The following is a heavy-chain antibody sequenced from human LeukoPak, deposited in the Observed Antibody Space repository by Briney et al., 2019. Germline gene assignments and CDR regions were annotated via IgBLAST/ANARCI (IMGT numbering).Heavy chain of an antibody. Sequence: ASVKVSCKASGYTFTNSYIHWVRQAPGQVLEWMGLINPDGGNTNYAQKLQGRVTMTTDTSTSTAYMELRSLRSDDTAVYYCARAPRYCSSTSCQGGNWFDPWGQGTLVTVSA. J-gene: IGHJ5*02. CDR3: ARAPRYCSSTSCQGGNWFDP. V-gene: IGHV1-46*01. D-gene: IGHD2-2*01. CDR2: INPDGGNT. CDR1: GYTFTNSY.